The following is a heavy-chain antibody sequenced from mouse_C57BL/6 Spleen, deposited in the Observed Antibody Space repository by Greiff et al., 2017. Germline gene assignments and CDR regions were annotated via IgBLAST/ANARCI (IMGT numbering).Heavy chain of an antibody. CDR2: IYPRDGST. J-gene: IGHJ3*01. CDR1: GYTFTSYD. D-gene: IGHD1-1*01. CDR3: ATEDYGNSDWFAY. Sequence: QVQLKQSGPELVKPGASVKLSCKASGYTFTSYDINWVKQRPGQGLEWIGRIYPRDGSTKYNEKFKGKATLTVDTSSSTAYMELHSLTSEDSAVYFCATEDYGNSDWFAYWGQGTLVTVSA. V-gene: IGHV1-85*01.